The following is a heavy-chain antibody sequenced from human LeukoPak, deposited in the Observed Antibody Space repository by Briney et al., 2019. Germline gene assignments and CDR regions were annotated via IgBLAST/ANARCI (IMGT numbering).Heavy chain of an antibody. CDR2: ISSDGTDT. J-gene: IGHJ4*02. CDR3: VGDILVMGY. Sequence: GGSLRLSCAASGFTFSGYWMHWVRQAPGKGLVWVSGISSDGTDTNYADSVKGRFTISRDNAKNTLYLQMNSLRADDTAVYYCVGDILVMGYWGQRTPVTVSS. CDR1: GFTFSGYW. V-gene: IGHV3-74*01. D-gene: IGHD2-8*02.